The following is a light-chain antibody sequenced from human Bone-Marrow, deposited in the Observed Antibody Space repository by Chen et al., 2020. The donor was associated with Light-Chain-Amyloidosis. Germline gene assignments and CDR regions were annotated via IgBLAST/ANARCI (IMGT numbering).Light chain of an antibody. CDR1: SSDVGGYNH. J-gene: IGLJ2*01. CDR2: EVT. CDR3: SSYSVTSPQVV. V-gene: IGLV2-14*01. Sequence: QSALTQPASVSGSPGQSLTISCTGTSSDVGGYNHVSWYQQHPGNAPKVMIYEVTNRPSGVSNRFSGSKSGNTASLTISGLQAEDEADYYCSSYSVTSPQVVFGGGTKLTVL.